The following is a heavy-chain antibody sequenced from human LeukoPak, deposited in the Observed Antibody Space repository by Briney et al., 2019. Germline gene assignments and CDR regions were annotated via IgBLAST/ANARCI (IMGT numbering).Heavy chain of an antibody. V-gene: IGHV3-48*03. Sequence: PGGSLRLSCAASGFTFSSYEMNWVRQAPGKGLEWVSYISSSGSTIYYADSVKGRFTISRDNSKNTLYLQMNSLRAEDTAVYYCAKGRDTAMVRSPLDYWGQGTLVTVSS. J-gene: IGHJ4*02. CDR1: GFTFSSYE. CDR3: AKGRDTAMVRSPLDY. D-gene: IGHD5-18*01. CDR2: ISSSGSTI.